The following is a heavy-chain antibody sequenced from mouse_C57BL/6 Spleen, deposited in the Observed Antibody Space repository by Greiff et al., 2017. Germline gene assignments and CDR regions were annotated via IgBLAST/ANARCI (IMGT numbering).Heavy chain of an antibody. V-gene: IGHV1-61*01. J-gene: IGHJ2*01. D-gene: IGHD1-1*01. Sequence: VQLQQPGAELVRPGSSVKLSCKASGYTFTSYWMDWVKQRPGQGLEWIGNIYPADSETHYNQKFKDKATLTVDKSSSTAYMQLSSLTSEDSAVYYCARGSNLDYWGQGTTLTVSS. CDR2: IYPADSET. CDR1: GYTFTSYW. CDR3: ARGSNLDY.